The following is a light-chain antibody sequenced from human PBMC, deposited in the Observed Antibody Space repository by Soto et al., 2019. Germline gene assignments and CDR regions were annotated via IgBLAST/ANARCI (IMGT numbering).Light chain of an antibody. CDR2: GNN. CDR3: QSYDASVGASRVL. J-gene: IGLJ2*01. Sequence: QSVLTQPPSVSGAPGQRVTISCTGSSSNIGAGYDVHWYQQLPGAVPKVVISGNNNRPSGVPDRFSGSKSGTSASLVITGLQAEDEADYYCQSYDASVGASRVLLGGGTKLTVL. CDR1: SSNIGAGYD. V-gene: IGLV1-40*01.